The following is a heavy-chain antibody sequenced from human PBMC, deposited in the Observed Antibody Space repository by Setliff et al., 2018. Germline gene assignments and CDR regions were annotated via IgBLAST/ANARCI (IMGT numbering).Heavy chain of an antibody. J-gene: IGHJ5*02. D-gene: IGHD6-19*01. Sequence: QPGGSLRLSCAASGFTFSGAEIHWVRQASGKGLEWVGRIRSKADKYATDYGASAKGRFIISRDDSKKTAYLQMSSLRAEDTAMYYCLLPCTSGWHNWADPWGQGTLVTVSS. CDR2: IRSKADKYAT. V-gene: IGHV3-73*01. CDR1: GFTFSGAE. CDR3: LLPCTSGWHNWADP.